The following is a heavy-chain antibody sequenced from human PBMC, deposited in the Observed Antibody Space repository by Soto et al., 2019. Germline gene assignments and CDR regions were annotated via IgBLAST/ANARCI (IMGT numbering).Heavy chain of an antibody. J-gene: IGHJ6*02. Sequence: EVQLVESGGGLVQPGGSLRLSCAASGVTFSSYWMHWVRQAPGKGLVWVLRIYTDGSRASYADSVKGRFTISRDNAKSTLYLQRNSLRAEDSAVYYCGRVRQGYYGMDVWGQGTTVTVTS. V-gene: IGHV3-74*01. CDR2: IYTDGSRA. CDR3: GRVRQGYYGMDV. CDR1: GVTFSSYW.